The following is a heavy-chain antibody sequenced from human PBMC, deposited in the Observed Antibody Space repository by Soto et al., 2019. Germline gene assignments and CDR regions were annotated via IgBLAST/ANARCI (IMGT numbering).Heavy chain of an antibody. J-gene: IGHJ5*02. CDR1: GNSISSGDYY. D-gene: IGHD1-1*01. CDR3: GRVGGGEERGYWFAP. V-gene: IGHV4-31*03. CDR2: IYHSGST. Sequence: SETLSLTCTVSGNSISSGDYYWSWIRQHPGKGLEWIGYIYHSGSTSYNPSLKSRVTISVDTSKNQFSLKLSSVTAADTAVYYCGRVGGGEERGYWFAPWGQGTLVTVSS.